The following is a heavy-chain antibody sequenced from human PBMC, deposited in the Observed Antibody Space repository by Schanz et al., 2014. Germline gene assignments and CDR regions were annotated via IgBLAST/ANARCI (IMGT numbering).Heavy chain of an antibody. D-gene: IGHD6-6*01. Sequence: QLQLVQSGAEVKKPGASVKVSCKASGYTFTDYGVIWVRQAPGQGLEWMGWISAYNGHTDYAQKLQGRVTLTTDTSTSTAYMELRNLRSDDTAVYYCARDQSPYTNSSDVRYFDYWGQGSLVTVSS. CDR1: GYTFTDYG. J-gene: IGHJ4*02. V-gene: IGHV1-18*01. CDR3: ARDQSPYTNSSDVRYFDY. CDR2: ISAYNGHT.